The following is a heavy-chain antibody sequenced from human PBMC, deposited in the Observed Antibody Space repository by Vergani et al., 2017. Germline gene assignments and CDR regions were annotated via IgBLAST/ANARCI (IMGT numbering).Heavy chain of an antibody. CDR1: GLPFSGYG. D-gene: IGHD1-26*01. Sequence: QVQLVESGGGVVQPGRSLRLSCAGSGLPFSGYGMHWVRQAPGKGLEGVAMITYEGSIVEYADSVNGRFTVSRDNSKNTVYLEMNSLRAGDTAVYYCARRIVGVDVFYDAIDIWGQGTKVTVSS. CDR3: ARRIVGVDVFYDAIDI. V-gene: IGHV3-30*03. CDR2: ITYEGSIV. J-gene: IGHJ3*02.